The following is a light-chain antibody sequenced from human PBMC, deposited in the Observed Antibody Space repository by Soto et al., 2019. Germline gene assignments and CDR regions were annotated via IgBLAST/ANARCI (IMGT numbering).Light chain of an antibody. Sequence: ILMTQSPATVSVSPGETATLSCRASQISYYNVAWYQHSPGQAPRPLIFRASPRAPGVPARFSGSGSGTEFTLTISSLQPEDFTVYSCLQYHNLWAFGQGTKVEI. V-gene: IGKV3-15*01. CDR3: LQYHNLWA. CDR1: QISYYN. J-gene: IGKJ1*01. CDR2: RAS.